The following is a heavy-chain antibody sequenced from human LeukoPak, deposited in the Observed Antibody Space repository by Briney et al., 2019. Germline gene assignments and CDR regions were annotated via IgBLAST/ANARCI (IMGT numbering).Heavy chain of an antibody. Sequence: SETLSLTCTVSGYSISSGYYWGWIRQPPEKGLEWIGEINHSGSTNYNPSLKSRGTISVDTSKNQFSLKLSSVTAADTAVYYSARAKVYYYYYMDVWGKGTTVTVSS. J-gene: IGHJ6*03. CDR3: ARAKVYYYYYMDV. CDR1: GYSISSGYY. V-gene: IGHV4-38-2*02. CDR2: INHSGST.